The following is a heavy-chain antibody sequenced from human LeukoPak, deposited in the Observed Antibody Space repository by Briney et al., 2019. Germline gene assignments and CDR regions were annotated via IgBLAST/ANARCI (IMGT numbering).Heavy chain of an antibody. J-gene: IGHJ4*02. CDR1: GGTFSSNA. D-gene: IGHD5-12*01. CDR2: IIPILGIA. Sequence: GASVNVSCKASGGTFSSNAISWVRQAPGQGLEWMGRIIPILGIANYAQKFQGRVTITADKSTSTAYMELSSLRSEDTAVYYCARLPIVATTHFDYWGQGTLVTVSS. CDR3: ARLPIVATTHFDY. V-gene: IGHV1-69*04.